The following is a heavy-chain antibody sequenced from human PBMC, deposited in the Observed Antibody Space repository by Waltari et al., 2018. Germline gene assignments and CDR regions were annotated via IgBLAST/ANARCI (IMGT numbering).Heavy chain of an antibody. J-gene: IGHJ4*02. CDR3: AGGGDYAVQDY. V-gene: IGHV4-38-2*01. CDR2: IYHSGSP. Sequence: QVQLQESGPGLLKPSETLSLTCAVSGYSISSGYYWGGIRQPPGKGLEWIGSIYHSGSPYYTPYLKSRVTISVDTCKNQFSLKLSSVTAADTAVYYCAGGGDYAVQDYWGQGTLVTVSS. CDR1: GYSISSGYY. D-gene: IGHD4-17*01.